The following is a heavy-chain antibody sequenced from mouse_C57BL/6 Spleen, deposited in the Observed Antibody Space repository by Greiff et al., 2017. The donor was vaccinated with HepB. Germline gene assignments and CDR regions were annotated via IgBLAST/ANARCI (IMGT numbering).Heavy chain of an antibody. CDR1: GYTFTSYG. V-gene: IGHV1-81*01. CDR2: IYPRSGNT. CDR3: ARSYDYDGPHYFDY. D-gene: IGHD2-4*01. Sequence: QVQLQQSGAELARPGASVKLSCKASGYTFTSYGISWVKQRTGQGLEWIGEIYPRSGNTYYNEKFKGKATLTADKSSSTAYMELRSLTSEDSAVYFCARSYDYDGPHYFDYWGQGTTLTVSS. J-gene: IGHJ2*01.